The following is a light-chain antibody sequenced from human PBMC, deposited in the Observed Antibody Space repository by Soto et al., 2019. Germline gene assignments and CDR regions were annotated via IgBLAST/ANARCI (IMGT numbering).Light chain of an antibody. J-gene: IGKJ2*01. CDR1: QSVSSAY. CDR3: HQFGISPYT. CDR2: GAS. Sequence: EIVLTQSPDTLSLSPGERATLSCRASQSVSSAYILWFQQKPGQAPRLLIYGASYRAAGIPDRFGGSGSGTDFTLTISRLEPEDFAVYYCHQFGISPYTFGQGTKLEIK. V-gene: IGKV3-20*01.